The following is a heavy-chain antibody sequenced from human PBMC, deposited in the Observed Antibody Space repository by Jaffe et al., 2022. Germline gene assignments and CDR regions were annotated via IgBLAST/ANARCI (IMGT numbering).Heavy chain of an antibody. CDR1: GGSISSYY. J-gene: IGHJ4*02. V-gene: IGHV4-59*01. D-gene: IGHD3-10*01. CDR2: IYYSGST. CDR3: AREHGSGSTLFDY. Sequence: QVQLQESGPGLVKPSETLSLTCTVSGGSISSYYWSWIRQPPGKGLEWIGYIYYSGSTNYNPSLKSRVTISVDTSKNQFSLKLSSVTAADTAVYYCAREHGSGSTLFDYWGQGTLVTVSS.